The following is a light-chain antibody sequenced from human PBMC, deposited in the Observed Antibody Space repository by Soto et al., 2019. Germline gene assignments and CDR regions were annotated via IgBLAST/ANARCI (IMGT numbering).Light chain of an antibody. V-gene: IGLV1-40*01. CDR2: ADS. CDR3: QSYDRSLGAVV. Sequence: QSVLTQPPSVSGAPGQRVTMSCSGGSSNIGAGYNVHWYQHLPGTTPKLLIFADSIRPSGVPDRFSGSKSGASASLAVTGLQAEDEADYYCQSYDRSLGAVVFGGGTKVTVL. CDR1: SSNIGAGYN. J-gene: IGLJ3*02.